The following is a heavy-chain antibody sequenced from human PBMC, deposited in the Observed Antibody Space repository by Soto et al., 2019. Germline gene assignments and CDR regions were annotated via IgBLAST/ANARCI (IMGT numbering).Heavy chain of an antibody. CDR3: AKDRSIFGVVIGDFDY. J-gene: IGHJ4*02. Sequence: QVQLVESGGGVVQPGRSLRLSCAASGFTFSSYGMHWVRQAPGKGLEWVAVISYDGSNKYYADSVSGRFTISRDNSKNTLHLQMNSLRAKDTAVYYFAKDRSIFGVVIGDFDYLGQGTLVTVSS. CDR2: ISYDGSNK. CDR1: GFTFSSYG. D-gene: IGHD3-3*01. V-gene: IGHV3-30*18.